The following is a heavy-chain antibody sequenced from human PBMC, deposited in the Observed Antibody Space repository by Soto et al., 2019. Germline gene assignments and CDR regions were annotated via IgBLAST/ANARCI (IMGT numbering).Heavy chain of an antibody. Sequence: PGGSLRLSCAASGFTFRSYSMNWVRQAPGKGLEWVSYISSSNRTINYADSVKGRLIISRDNAKNSLYLQMHSLRDEDTAVYYCERAGCPLLQTGMDVWGQGTTVTVSS. D-gene: IGHD2-15*01. CDR1: GFTFRSYS. J-gene: IGHJ6*02. CDR3: ERAGCPLLQTGMDV. V-gene: IGHV3-48*02. CDR2: ISSSNRTI.